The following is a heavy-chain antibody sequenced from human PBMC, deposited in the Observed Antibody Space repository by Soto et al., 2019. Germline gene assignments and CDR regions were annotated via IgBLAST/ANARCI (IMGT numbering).Heavy chain of an antibody. J-gene: IGHJ5*02. CDR1: GGTFSSYA. D-gene: IGHD3-22*01. V-gene: IGHV1-69*01. CDR2: IIPIFGTA. Sequence: QVQLVQSGAEVKKPGSSVKVSCKASGGTFSSYAISWVRQAPGQGLEWMGGIIPIFGTANYAQKFQGRVTMTADEATSTAYMELSSLRSEDTAVYYCARDATDYYDSSGYKNWFDPWGQGTLVTVSS. CDR3: ARDATDYYDSSGYKNWFDP.